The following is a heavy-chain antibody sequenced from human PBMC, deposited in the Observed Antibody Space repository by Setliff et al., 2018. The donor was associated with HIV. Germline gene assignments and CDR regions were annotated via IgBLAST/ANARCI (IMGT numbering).Heavy chain of an antibody. J-gene: IGHJ6*03. V-gene: IGHV3-49*04. CDR3: VRDLAATNMVRGRLYHYYYMDV. D-gene: IGHD3-10*01. CDR1: GFTFSNYW. CDR2: IRVQTYGVTT. Sequence: GGSLRLSCEASGFTFSNYWMTWVRQAPGKGLEWVSFIRVQTYGVTTEYAASVIGRFTISRDDSKSIAYLQMNSLKTEDTAVYYCVRDLAATNMVRGRLYHYYYMDVWGKGTTVTVSS.